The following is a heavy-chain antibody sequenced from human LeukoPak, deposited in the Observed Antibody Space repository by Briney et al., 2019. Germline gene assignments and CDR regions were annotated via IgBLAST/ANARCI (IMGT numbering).Heavy chain of an antibody. CDR2: INPNSGGT. J-gene: IGHJ5*02. CDR1: GYTFTGYY. CDR3: ARKAARLSPINWFDP. Sequence: GASVKVSCKASGYTFTGYYMHWVRQAPGQGLEWMGWINPNSGGTNYAQKFQGRVTMTRDTSISTAYMELSRLRSDDTAVYYCARKAARLSPINWFDPWGQGTLVTVSS. D-gene: IGHD6-6*01. V-gene: IGHV1-2*02.